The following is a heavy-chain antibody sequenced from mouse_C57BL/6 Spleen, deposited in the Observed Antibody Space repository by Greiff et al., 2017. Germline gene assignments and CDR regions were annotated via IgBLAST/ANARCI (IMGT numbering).Heavy chain of an antibody. J-gene: IGHJ2*01. Sequence: VQLQQPGAELVKPGASVKLSCKASGYAFSSYWMNWVKQRPGKGLEWIGQIYPGDGDTNYNGKFKGKATLTADKSSSTAYMQLSSLTSEDSAVYFCARGDYSDYDGYYFDYWGQGTTLTVSS. CDR1: GYAFSSYW. V-gene: IGHV1-80*01. D-gene: IGHD2-4*01. CDR3: ARGDYSDYDGYYFDY. CDR2: IYPGDGDT.